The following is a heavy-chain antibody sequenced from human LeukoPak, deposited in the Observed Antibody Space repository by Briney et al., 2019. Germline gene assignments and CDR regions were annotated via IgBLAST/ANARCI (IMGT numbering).Heavy chain of an antibody. J-gene: IGHJ4*02. CDR1: GGSISSGDYY. CDR2: IYYSGST. Sequence: SQTLSLTCIVSGGSISSGDYYWSWIRQPPGKGLEWIGYIYYSGSTYYNPSLKSRVTISVDTSKNQFSLKLSSVTAADTAVYYCARHDRIIASPLVWGQGTLVTVSS. CDR3: ARHDRIIASPLV. V-gene: IGHV4-30-4*01. D-gene: IGHD6-13*01.